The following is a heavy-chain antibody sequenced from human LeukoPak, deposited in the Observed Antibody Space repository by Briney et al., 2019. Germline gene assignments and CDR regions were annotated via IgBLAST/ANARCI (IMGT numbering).Heavy chain of an antibody. D-gene: IGHD2-2*01. J-gene: IGHJ6*02. Sequence: GASVKVSCKVSGYTLTELSMHWARQAPGKGLEWMGGFDPEDGETIYAQKFQGRVTMTEDTSTDTAYMELSSLRSEDTAVYYCATSPRYCSSTSCRDSVYYYYGMDVWGQGTTVTVPS. CDR3: ATSPRYCSSTSCRDSVYYYYGMDV. V-gene: IGHV1-24*01. CDR2: FDPEDGET. CDR1: GYTLTELS.